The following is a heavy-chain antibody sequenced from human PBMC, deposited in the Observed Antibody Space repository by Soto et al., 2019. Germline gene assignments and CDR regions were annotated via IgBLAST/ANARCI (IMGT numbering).Heavy chain of an antibody. Sequence: ASMKVSCTASGYTFSNCAIIWVRQAPGQGLEWMGWINPYNRNTNCTRKFQGRVTMTTDTPTSTAYMDLRSLTSDDTAVYYCARGYGDSYWGQGTLVTVSS. J-gene: IGHJ4*02. V-gene: IGHV1-18*04. D-gene: IGHD4-17*01. CDR3: ARGYGDSY. CDR1: GYTFSNCA. CDR2: INPYNRNT.